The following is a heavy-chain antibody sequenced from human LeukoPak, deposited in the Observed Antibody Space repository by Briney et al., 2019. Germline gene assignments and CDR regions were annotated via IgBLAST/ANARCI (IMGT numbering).Heavy chain of an antibody. CDR1: GGSISSSSYY. CDR3: ARDRYYYDSSGYDGCFDY. Sequence: KPSETLSLTCTVSGGSISSSSYYWGWIRQPPGKGLEWIGSIYYSGSTYYNPSLKSRVTISVDTSKNQFSLKLSSVTAADTAVYYCARDRYYYDSSGYDGCFDYWGQGTLVTVSS. J-gene: IGHJ4*02. V-gene: IGHV4-39*07. D-gene: IGHD3-22*01. CDR2: IYYSGST.